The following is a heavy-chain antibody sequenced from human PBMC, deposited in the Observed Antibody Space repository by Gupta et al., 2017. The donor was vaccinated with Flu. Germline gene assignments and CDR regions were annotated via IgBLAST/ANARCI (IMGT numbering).Heavy chain of an antibody. D-gene: IGHD2-2*01. V-gene: IGHV2-70*01. J-gene: IGHJ4*02. CDR2: IYWDDTH. CDR3: VRRIVVVPAALGEAFDY. CDR1: GDSLPANGMY. Sequence: QVTLRESGPALVKPTQPLTLTCSFSGDSLPANGMYVAWIRQPPGKALEWLALIYWDDTHYYNTSLHTRLTIAKDTSKNQVVLSMTNVDPVDTATYDCVRRIVVVPAALGEAFDYWGQGTLVTVSS.